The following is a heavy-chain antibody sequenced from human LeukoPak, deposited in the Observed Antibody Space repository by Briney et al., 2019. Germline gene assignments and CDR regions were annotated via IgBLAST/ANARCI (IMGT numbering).Heavy chain of an antibody. D-gene: IGHD1-26*01. Sequence: SETLSLTCTVSGYSISSDYYWGWIQQPPGKGLEWIGSIYHSGSTHYNPSLKSRVTISVDTSKDQFSLKLSSVTAADTAVYFCARVGIDSGSFADFDYWGQGTLVTVSS. CDR1: GYSISSDYY. J-gene: IGHJ4*02. V-gene: IGHV4-38-2*02. CDR3: ARVGIDSGSFADFDY. CDR2: IYHSGST.